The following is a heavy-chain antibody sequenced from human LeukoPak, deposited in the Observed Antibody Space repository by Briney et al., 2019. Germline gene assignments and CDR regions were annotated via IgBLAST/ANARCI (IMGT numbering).Heavy chain of an antibody. CDR2: IYTSGST. Sequence: SETLSLTCTVSGGSISSYYWTWIRQPAGKGLEWIGRIYTSGSTNYNPSLQNRVTISIDTSKDQFSLKLSTVTAADTAVYFCARVTREAARYWYFDLWGRGTLVTVSS. V-gene: IGHV4-4*07. D-gene: IGHD6-6*01. CDR3: ARVTREAARYWYFDL. CDR1: GGSISSYY. J-gene: IGHJ2*01.